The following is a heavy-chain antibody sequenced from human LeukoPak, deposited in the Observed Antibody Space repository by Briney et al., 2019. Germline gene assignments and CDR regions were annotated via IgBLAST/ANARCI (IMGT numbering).Heavy chain of an antibody. J-gene: IGHJ4*02. CDR2: TREDGSEK. CDR3: ATSRSFDY. V-gene: IGHV3-7*01. Sequence: GGSLRLSCTASGFTFSTYWMSWVRQAPGKGLEWVANTREDGSEKYYVDSVKGRFTISRDNAKNSLYLQMNGLRAEDTAVYYCATSRSFDYWGQGTLVTVSS. CDR1: GFTFSTYW.